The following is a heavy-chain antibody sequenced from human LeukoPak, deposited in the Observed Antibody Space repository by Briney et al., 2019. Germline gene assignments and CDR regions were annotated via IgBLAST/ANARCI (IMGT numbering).Heavy chain of an antibody. CDR3: AKEMGYDFSYFDY. CDR1: GFTFSSYS. J-gene: IGHJ4*02. Sequence: GGSLRLSCAASGFTFSSYSMNWVRQAPGKGLEWVSSISSSSSYIYYADSVKGRFTISRDNAKNSLYLQMNSLRAEDTAVYYCAKEMGYDFSYFDYWGQGTLVTVSS. CDR2: ISSSSSYI. D-gene: IGHD3-3*01. V-gene: IGHV3-21*01.